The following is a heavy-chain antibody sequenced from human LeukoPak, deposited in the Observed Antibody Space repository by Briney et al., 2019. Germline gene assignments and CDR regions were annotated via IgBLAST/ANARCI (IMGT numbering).Heavy chain of an antibody. V-gene: IGHV3-64*01. D-gene: IGHD1-14*01. CDR2: ISRSGGNT. CDR1: GFTISRSS. J-gene: IGHJ4*02. Sequence: PGGSLRLSCAASGFTISRSSMHWVRQAPGKGLEFVSAISRSGGNTYYANSVKGRFTISRDDSKNTLSLQMNDLRVEDTAVYYCARERPDSRNLDYWGRGALVTVSS. CDR3: ARERPDSRNLDY.